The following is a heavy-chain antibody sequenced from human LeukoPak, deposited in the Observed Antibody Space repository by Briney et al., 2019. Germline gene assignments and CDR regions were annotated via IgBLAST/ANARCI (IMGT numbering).Heavy chain of an antibody. Sequence: GGSLRLSCAASGFTFSSYSMNWVCQAPGKGLEWVSSISSSSSYIYYADSVKGRFTISRDNAKNSLYLQMNSLRAEDTAVYYCARVVSRFGWLLSYFDYWGQGTLVTGSS. CDR2: ISSSSSYI. J-gene: IGHJ4*02. D-gene: IGHD3-9*01. CDR1: GFTFSSYS. V-gene: IGHV3-21*04. CDR3: ARVVSRFGWLLSYFDY.